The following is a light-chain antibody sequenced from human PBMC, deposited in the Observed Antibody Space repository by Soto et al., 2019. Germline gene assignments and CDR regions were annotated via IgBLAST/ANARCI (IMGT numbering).Light chain of an antibody. J-gene: IGKJ3*01. CDR1: QSVSSSY. CDR3: QQYGS. Sequence: EIVLTQSPGTLSLSPGERATLSCRASQSVSSSYLAWYQQKPGQAPRLLIYGASSRATGIPDRFSGSGAGADFTLNISRLEPEDFAVYYCQQYGSFGPGTKVDI. V-gene: IGKV3-20*01. CDR2: GAS.